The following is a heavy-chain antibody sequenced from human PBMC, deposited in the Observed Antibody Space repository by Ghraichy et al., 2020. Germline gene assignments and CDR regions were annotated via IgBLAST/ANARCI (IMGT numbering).Heavy chain of an antibody. D-gene: IGHD1-14*01. CDR2: ISGVSGVSSTGSPI. CDR1: GFTFSNYR. Sequence: GGSLRLSCVGSGFTFSNYRLNWVRQAPGKGLEWISYISGVSGVSSTGSPIYYADSVRGRFTISRNNAENSLYLDMNSLSDEDSGVYFCARLSRGNLKGNYYCYGMDVWGQGTTVIVSS. V-gene: IGHV3-48*02. CDR3: ARLSRGNLKGNYYCYGMDV. J-gene: IGHJ6*02.